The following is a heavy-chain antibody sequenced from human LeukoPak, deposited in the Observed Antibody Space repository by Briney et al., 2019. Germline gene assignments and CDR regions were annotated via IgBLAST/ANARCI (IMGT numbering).Heavy chain of an antibody. CDR2: INPNSGGT. J-gene: IGHJ6*03. Sequence: ASVKVSCKASGYTFTGHYIHWVRQAPGQGLEWMGWINPNSGGTHFAQNFQGRVTMTRDTSISTAFMELSSLRSDDTAVYYCARSTHDYGDDYYYHYYMDVWGKGTTVTVSS. CDR3: ARSTHDYGDDYYYHYYMDV. V-gene: IGHV1-2*02. D-gene: IGHD4-17*01. CDR1: GYTFTGHY.